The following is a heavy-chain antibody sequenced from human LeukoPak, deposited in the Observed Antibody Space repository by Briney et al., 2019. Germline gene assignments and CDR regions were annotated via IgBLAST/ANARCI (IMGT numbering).Heavy chain of an antibody. Sequence: SETLSLTCTVSGGSISSSSYYWGWIRQPPGKGLEWIGSIYYSGSTYYNPSLKSRVTISVGTSKNQFSLKLSSVTAADTAVYYCARLRDGYNFNPFDYWGQGTLVTVSS. CDR3: ARLRDGYNFNPFDY. CDR1: GGSISSSSYY. D-gene: IGHD5-24*01. J-gene: IGHJ4*02. V-gene: IGHV4-39*01. CDR2: IYYSGST.